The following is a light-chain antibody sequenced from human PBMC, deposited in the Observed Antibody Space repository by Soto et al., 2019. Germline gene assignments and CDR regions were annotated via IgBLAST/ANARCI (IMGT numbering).Light chain of an antibody. V-gene: IGKV1-39*01. CDR2: GAS. CDR3: QHTFNSPPWT. CDR1: QNIDMY. J-gene: IGKJ1*01. Sequence: DIHMTQSPSSLSASVGDTVTVTCRASQNIDMYLNWYQQQPGKAPRVLISGASNLQSGVPSRFSGSGSGTDFTLTINSLXPEDFASYFCQHTFNSPPWTFGQGTKVDTK.